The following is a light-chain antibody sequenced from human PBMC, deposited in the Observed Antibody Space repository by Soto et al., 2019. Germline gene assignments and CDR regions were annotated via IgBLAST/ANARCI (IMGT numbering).Light chain of an antibody. Sequence: SYELTQPPSVSVAPGKTARITCGGNNIGSQSVHWYQQKPGQAPVLVIYYDSDRPSGIPERFSGSNSGNTATLTISRVEAGDEADYYCQVCDISSGHPVVFGGGTKLTVL. CDR3: QVCDISSGHPVV. CDR1: NIGSQS. J-gene: IGLJ2*01. V-gene: IGLV3-21*04. CDR2: YDS.